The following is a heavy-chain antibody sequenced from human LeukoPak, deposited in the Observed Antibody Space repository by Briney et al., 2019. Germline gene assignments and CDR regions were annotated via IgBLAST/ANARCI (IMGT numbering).Heavy chain of an antibody. V-gene: IGHV4-34*01. Sequence: SETLSLTCAVYGGSFSGYYWSWIRQPPGKGLEWIGEINHSGSTNYNPSLKSRVTISVDTSKNQSSLKLSSVTAADTAVYYCAREGSRGRFDPWGQGTLVTVSS. CDR1: GGSFSGYY. CDR2: INHSGST. J-gene: IGHJ5*02. D-gene: IGHD3-16*01. CDR3: AREGSRGRFDP.